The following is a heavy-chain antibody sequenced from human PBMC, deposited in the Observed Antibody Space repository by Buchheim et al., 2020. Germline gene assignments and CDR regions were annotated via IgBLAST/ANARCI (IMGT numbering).Heavy chain of an antibody. J-gene: IGHJ5*01. CDR3: ARDRLRNWFDS. CDR2: VYYSGNT. CDR1: GGSISTYY. V-gene: IGHV4-59*12. Sequence: QVQLQESGPGLVKPSETLSLTCTVSGGSISTYYWNWIRQSPGKGLEWIGYVYYSGNTNYNPSLKSRVTMSVATSKNQFSPQLRSVTAADTAVYYCARDRLRNWFDSWGQGTL. D-gene: IGHD4-17*01.